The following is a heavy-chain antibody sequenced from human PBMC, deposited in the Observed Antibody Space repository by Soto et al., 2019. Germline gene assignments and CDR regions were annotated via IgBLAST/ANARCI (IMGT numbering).Heavy chain of an antibody. CDR1: GFTFSSYG. D-gene: IGHD3-22*01. CDR2: ISYDGSNK. Sequence: SLRLSCAASGFTFSSYGMHWVRQAPGKGLEWVAVISYDGSNKYYADSVKGRFTISRDNSKNTLYLQMNSLRAEDTAVYYCAKNYYDSSGYDYWGHGTLVTVSS. J-gene: IGHJ4*01. CDR3: AKNYYDSSGYDY. V-gene: IGHV3-30*18.